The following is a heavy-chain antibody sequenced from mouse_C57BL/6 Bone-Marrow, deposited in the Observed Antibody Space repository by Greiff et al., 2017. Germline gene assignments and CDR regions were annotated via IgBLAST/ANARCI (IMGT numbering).Heavy chain of an antibody. CDR1: GYSITSGYY. Sequence: ESGPGLVKPSQSLSLTCSVTGYSITSGYYWNWIRQFPGNKLEWMGYISYDGSNNYNPSLKNRIPITRDTSKNQFFLKLNSVTTEDTATYYCARADAMDYWGQGTSVTVSS. J-gene: IGHJ4*01. CDR2: ISYDGSN. CDR3: ARADAMDY. V-gene: IGHV3-6*01.